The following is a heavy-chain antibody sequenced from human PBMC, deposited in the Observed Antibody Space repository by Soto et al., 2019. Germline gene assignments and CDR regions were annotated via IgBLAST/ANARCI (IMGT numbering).Heavy chain of an antibody. V-gene: IGHV1-3*01. Sequence: ASVKVSCKASGDTFTSYARHWVRQAPGQRLEWMGWINAGNGNTKYSQKFQGRVTITRDTSASTAYMELSSLRSEDTAVYYCARAVAVPADFDYWGQGTLVTVSS. J-gene: IGHJ4*02. D-gene: IGHD6-19*01. CDR3: ARAVAVPADFDY. CDR1: GDTFTSYA. CDR2: INAGNGNT.